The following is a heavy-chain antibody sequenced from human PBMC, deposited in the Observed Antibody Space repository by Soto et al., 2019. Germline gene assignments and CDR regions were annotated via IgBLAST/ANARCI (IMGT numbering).Heavy chain of an antibody. Sequence: GASVKVSCKASGYTFTNYGIGWVRQAPGQGLEWMGWINTYNGNTNHAQKLQGRVTMTTDTSTSTAYMELRNLRSGDTAVYYCARGVGSGTYYNQYNWFDPWGQGTLVTVSS. CDR1: GYTFTNYG. CDR2: INTYNGNT. V-gene: IGHV1-18*01. J-gene: IGHJ5*02. D-gene: IGHD3-10*01. CDR3: ARGVGSGTYYNQYNWFDP.